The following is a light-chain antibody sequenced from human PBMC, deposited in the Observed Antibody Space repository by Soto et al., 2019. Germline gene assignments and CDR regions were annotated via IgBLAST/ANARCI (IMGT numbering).Light chain of an antibody. CDR1: QGISNY. V-gene: IGKV1-27*01. Sequence: EIQMTQSPSSLSASVGDRVTITCRASQGISNYLAWYQQKPGKVPKLLIYGASTLQSRVPSRLSGSGSGTDFTLIIKRLQPEDVATYYCQKYDSAPWTFGQGTKVEIK. CDR2: GAS. CDR3: QKYDSAPWT. J-gene: IGKJ1*01.